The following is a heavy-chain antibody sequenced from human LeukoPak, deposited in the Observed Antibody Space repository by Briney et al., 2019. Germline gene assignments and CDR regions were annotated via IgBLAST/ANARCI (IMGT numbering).Heavy chain of an antibody. V-gene: IGHV4-31*03. CDR3: AGIAAAGTWLDY. D-gene: IGHD6-13*01. J-gene: IGHJ4*02. CDR1: GGSISSGGYY. CDR2: IYYSGST. Sequence: PSQTLSLTCTVSGGSISSGGYYWSWIRQHPGKGLEWIGYIYYSGSTYYNPSLKSRVTISVDTSENQFSLKLSSVTAADTAVYYCAGIAAAGTWLDYWGQGTLVTVSS.